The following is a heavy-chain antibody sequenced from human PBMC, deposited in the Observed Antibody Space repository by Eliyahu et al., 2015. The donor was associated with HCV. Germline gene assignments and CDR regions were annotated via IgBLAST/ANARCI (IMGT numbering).Heavy chain of an antibody. CDR1: GFTFSSYG. CDR3: ARDRNDYGDYGRVSGWFDP. V-gene: IGHV3-33*08. D-gene: IGHD4-17*01. J-gene: IGHJ5*02. Sequence: PGRSLRLSCAASGFTFSSYGMHWVRQAPGKGLEWVAVIWYDGSNKYYADSVKGRFTISRDNSKNTLYLQMNSLRAEDTAVYYCARDRNDYGDYGRVSGWFDPWGQGTLVTVSS. CDR2: IWYDGSNK.